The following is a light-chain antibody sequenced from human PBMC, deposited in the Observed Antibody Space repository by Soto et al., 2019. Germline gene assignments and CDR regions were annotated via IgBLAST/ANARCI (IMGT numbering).Light chain of an antibody. J-gene: IGKJ1*01. V-gene: IGKV3-20*01. Sequence: EVVLTQSPGTLSLSPGERATLSCRATQTLSRSWLAWYQHKAGQAPRLLVSGASRRATGIPDTFSGTGSATAFTLTISSLQSDDVAVYYCQQYYDWPQTFGQGTKV. CDR2: GAS. CDR1: QTLSRSW. CDR3: QQYYDWPQT.